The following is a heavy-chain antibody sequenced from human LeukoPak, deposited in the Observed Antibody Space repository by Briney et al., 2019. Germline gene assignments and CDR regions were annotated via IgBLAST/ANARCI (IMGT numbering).Heavy chain of an antibody. J-gene: IGHJ4*02. CDR2: IYYHGST. D-gene: IGHD6-13*01. CDR3: AREYSGFDY. Sequence: SETLSLTCTVSGDPISSNSNYKWSWIRQPPEKGLEWIGYIYYHGSTNYNPSLKSRVTFSVDTSKNQFSLKLRSVTAADTAVYYCAREYSGFDYWGQGTLVTVSS. CDR1: GDPISSNSNYK. V-gene: IGHV4-61*01.